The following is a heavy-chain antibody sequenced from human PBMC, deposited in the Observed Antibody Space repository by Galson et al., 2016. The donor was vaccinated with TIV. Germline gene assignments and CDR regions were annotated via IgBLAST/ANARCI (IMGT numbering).Heavy chain of an antibody. D-gene: IGHD3-10*01. CDR3: VRGRDESGSYYNNGFDV. CDR2: IDDSGST. J-gene: IGHJ3*01. CDR1: GGSFRGYY. Sequence: SETLSLTCEVYGGSFRGYYWSWIRQTPGKGLEWIGEIDDSGSTNYIASLKSRLIMSVDTSKNQFSLKLTSVTAADTAIFFCVRGRDESGSYYNNGFDVWGQGTQVTVSS. V-gene: IGHV4-34*01.